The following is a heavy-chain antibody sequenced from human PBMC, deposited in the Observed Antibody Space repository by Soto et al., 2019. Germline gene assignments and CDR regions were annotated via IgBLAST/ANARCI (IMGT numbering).Heavy chain of an antibody. V-gene: IGHV1-69*01. Sequence: QVQLVQSGAEVKKPGSSVKVSCKASGGTFSSYAISWVRQAPGQGLEWMGGIIPIFGTANYAQKFQGRVTITADESTSTAYMELSSLRSXXXXVYYCASYTYGDDAFDIWGQGTMVTVS. J-gene: IGHJ3*02. D-gene: IGHD3-10*01. CDR3: ASYTYGDDAFDI. CDR1: GGTFSSYA. CDR2: IIPIFGTA.